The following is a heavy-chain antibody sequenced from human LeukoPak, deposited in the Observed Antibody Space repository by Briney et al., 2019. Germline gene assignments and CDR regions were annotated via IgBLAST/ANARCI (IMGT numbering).Heavy chain of an antibody. D-gene: IGHD4-17*01. CDR2: ISGSGGST. CDR1: GFTVSSNY. Sequence: GGSLRLSCAASGFTVSSNYMSWVRQAPGKGLEWVSAISGSGGSTYYADSVKGRFTISRDNSKNTLYLQMNSLRAEDTAVYYCAKDGYGDYFDYWGQGTLVTVSS. V-gene: IGHV3-23*01. CDR3: AKDGYGDYFDY. J-gene: IGHJ4*02.